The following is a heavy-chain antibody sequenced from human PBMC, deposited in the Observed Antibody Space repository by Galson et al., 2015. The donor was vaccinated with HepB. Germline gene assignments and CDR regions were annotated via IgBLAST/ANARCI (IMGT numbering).Heavy chain of an antibody. CDR2: ISAYNGNT. V-gene: IGHV1-18*01. D-gene: IGHD2-2*02. CDR1: GYTFTSYG. J-gene: IGHJ4*02. Sequence: SVKVSCKASGYTFTSYGISWVRQAPGQGLEWMGWISAYNGNTNYAQKLQGRVTMTTDTSTSTAYMELRSLRSDDTAVYYCARGYCSSTSCYTPDYWGQGTLVTVSS. CDR3: ARGYCSSTSCYTPDY.